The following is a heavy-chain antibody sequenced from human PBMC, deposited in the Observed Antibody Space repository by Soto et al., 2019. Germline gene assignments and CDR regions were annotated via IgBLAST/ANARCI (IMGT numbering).Heavy chain of an antibody. CDR3: ARGVAGRGFHL. D-gene: IGHD6-19*01. Sequence: SPTLSLTCAISGDSVSSNTAAWNWIRSSPSRGLEWLGRTYYRSNWRHDYAVSVKSRITVNPDTSKNHFSLQLNSVTPDDTAVYYCARGVAGRGFHLWGQGTLVTVSS. CDR1: GDSVSSNTAA. CDR2: TYYRSNWRH. J-gene: IGHJ5*02. V-gene: IGHV6-1*01.